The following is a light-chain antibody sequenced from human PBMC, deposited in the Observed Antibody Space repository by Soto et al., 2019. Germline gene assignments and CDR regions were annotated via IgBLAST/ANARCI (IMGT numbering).Light chain of an antibody. V-gene: IGKV3-11*01. J-gene: IGKJ4*01. Sequence: EIVLTQSPSTLSLSPGERATLSCRASQSVSSYLAWYQQKPGQAPRLLIYDASNRATGIPARFSGSGSGTDFTLTISSLEPEDFAVYYCQQRSNWFLTFGGGTKVDNK. CDR1: QSVSSY. CDR3: QQRSNWFLT. CDR2: DAS.